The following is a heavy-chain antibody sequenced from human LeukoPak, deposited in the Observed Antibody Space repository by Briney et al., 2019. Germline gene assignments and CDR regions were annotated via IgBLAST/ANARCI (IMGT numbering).Heavy chain of an antibody. Sequence: GGSLRLSCAASGFTFSSYAMSWVRQAPGKGLEWVSAISGSGGSTYYADSVKGRFTISRDNSKNTLYLQMNSLRAEDTAVYYCAKGSYSYYYYYMDVWGKGTTVTISS. J-gene: IGHJ6*03. CDR3: AKGSYSYYYYYMDV. CDR1: GFTFSSYA. CDR2: ISGSGGST. V-gene: IGHV3-23*01. D-gene: IGHD1-26*01.